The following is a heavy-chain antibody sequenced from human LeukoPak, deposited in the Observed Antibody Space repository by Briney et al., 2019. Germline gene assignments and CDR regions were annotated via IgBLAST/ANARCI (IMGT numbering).Heavy chain of an antibody. V-gene: IGHV3-33*01. CDR1: GFTFSNYG. CDR3: ARALVDYGDYWYFDL. CDR2: IWYDGSNK. D-gene: IGHD4-17*01. J-gene: IGHJ2*01. Sequence: GRSLRLSCAASGFTFSNYGMHWVRQAPGKGLEWAAVIWYDGSNKYYVDSVKGRFTISRDNSKNTLYLQMNSLRAEDTAMYYCARALVDYGDYWYFDLWGRGTLVTVSS.